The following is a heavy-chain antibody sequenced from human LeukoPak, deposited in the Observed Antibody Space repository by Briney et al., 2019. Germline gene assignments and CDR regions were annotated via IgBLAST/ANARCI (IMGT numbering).Heavy chain of an antibody. CDR1: GYDFTSVG. J-gene: IGHJ4*02. D-gene: IGHD6-19*01. V-gene: IGHV1-18*01. CDR2: ISPYNGNT. Sequence: GASVKVSCKASGYDFTSVGITWVRRAPGQGLEWMGWISPYNGNTRYAQKFQGRVAITTDTSTTTAYMELRGLRFNDTAVYYCARAGPGSGWYFDYWGRGTLVTVSS. CDR3: ARAGPGSGWYFDY.